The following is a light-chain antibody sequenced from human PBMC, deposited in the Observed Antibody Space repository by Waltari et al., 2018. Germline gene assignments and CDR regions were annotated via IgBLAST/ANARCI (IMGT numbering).Light chain of an antibody. Sequence: SYVVTQSPSVSVAPGETARITCGGDHIGSKSVHWYQQRPGPAAVLVIAYDRDRPSGIPGRIAGSKSGKTATRAFGWVEAEDEADDYCLVWHSTSDHHGVFGGGTKLTVL. J-gene: IGLJ2*01. V-gene: IGLV3-21*04. CDR1: HIGSKS. CDR3: LVWHSTSDHHGV. CDR2: YDR.